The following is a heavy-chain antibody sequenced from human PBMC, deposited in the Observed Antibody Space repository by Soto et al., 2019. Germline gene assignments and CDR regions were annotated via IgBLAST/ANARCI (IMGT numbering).Heavy chain of an antibody. J-gene: IGHJ6*02. V-gene: IGHV3-48*02. CDR3: ARDLLGYCSSTSCYAGGNYYGMDV. CDR1: GFTFSSYS. D-gene: IGHD2-2*01. CDR2: ISSSSSTI. Sequence: GGSLRLSCAASGFTFSSYSMNWVRQAPGKGLEWVSYISSSSSTIYYADSVKGRFTISRDNAKNSLYLQMNSLRDEDTAVYYCARDLLGYCSSTSCYAGGNYYGMDVWGQGTTVTVSS.